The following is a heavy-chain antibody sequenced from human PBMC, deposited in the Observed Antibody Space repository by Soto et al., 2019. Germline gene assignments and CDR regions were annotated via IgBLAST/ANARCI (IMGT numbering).Heavy chain of an antibody. J-gene: IGHJ5*02. CDR3: ARWATTTIFGVVSSFDP. CDR1: GGSISSGGYY. D-gene: IGHD3-3*01. V-gene: IGHV4-31*03. Sequence: SETLSLTCTVSGGSISSGGYYWSWVRQHPGKGLEWIGYIYYSGSTYYNPSLKSRVTISVDTSKNQFSLKLSSVTAADTAVYYLARWATTTIFGVVSSFDPWGQGTLVTVSS. CDR2: IYYSGST.